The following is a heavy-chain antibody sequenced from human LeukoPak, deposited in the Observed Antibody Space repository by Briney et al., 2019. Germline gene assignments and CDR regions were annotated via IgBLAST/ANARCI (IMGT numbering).Heavy chain of an antibody. CDR3: ARYSSSWSYYFDY. CDR1: GYTFTGYY. V-gene: IGHV1-2*02. Sequence: ASVKVSCKASGYTFTGYYMHWVRQAPGQGLEWMGWINPNRGGTNYAQKFQGRVTMTRDTSISTAYMELSRLRSDDTAVYYCARYSSSWSYYFDYWGQGTLVTVSS. CDR2: INPNRGGT. D-gene: IGHD6-13*01. J-gene: IGHJ4*02.